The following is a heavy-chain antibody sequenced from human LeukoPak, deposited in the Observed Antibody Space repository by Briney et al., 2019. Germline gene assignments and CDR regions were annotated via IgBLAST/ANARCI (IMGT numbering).Heavy chain of an antibody. Sequence: ASVKVSCKAPGYTFTSYGISWVRQAPGQGLEWMGWISSYNGNTNHAQKLQGRVTMTTDTSTSTAYMELRSLRSDDTAVYYCARGALYYGSGSYLTLYYFDYWGQGTLVTVSS. CDR2: ISSYNGNT. V-gene: IGHV1-18*01. CDR1: GYTFTSYG. D-gene: IGHD3-10*01. CDR3: ARGALYYGSGSYLTLYYFDY. J-gene: IGHJ4*02.